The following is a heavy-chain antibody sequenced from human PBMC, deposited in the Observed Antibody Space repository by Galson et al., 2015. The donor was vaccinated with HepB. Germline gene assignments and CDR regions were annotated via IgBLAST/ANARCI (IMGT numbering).Heavy chain of an antibody. CDR3: TRDFLGDYVGY. V-gene: IGHV3-74*01. CDR1: GFTFSSYW. J-gene: IGHJ4*02. D-gene: IGHD3-16*01. Sequence: SLRLSCAASGFTFSSYWMHWVRQAPGKGLVWVSRINSDGSSTSYADSVKGRFTISRDNAENTLCLQMNSLRAEDTAVYYCTRDFLGDYVGYWGQGTLVTVSS. CDR2: INSDGSST.